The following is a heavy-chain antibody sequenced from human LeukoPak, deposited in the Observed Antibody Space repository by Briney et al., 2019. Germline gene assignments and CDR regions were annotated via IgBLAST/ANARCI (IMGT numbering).Heavy chain of an antibody. J-gene: IGHJ4*02. CDR3: ARVTRGGGIDY. CDR1: GYTFTSYY. Sequence: GASVKVSCKASGYTFTSYYMHWVRQAPGQGLEWMGIINPSGGSTSYAQKFQGRVTMTRDMSTSTVYMELSSLRSDDTAVYYCARVTRGGGIDYWGQGTLVTVSS. D-gene: IGHD3-10*01. CDR2: INPSGGST. V-gene: IGHV1-46*01.